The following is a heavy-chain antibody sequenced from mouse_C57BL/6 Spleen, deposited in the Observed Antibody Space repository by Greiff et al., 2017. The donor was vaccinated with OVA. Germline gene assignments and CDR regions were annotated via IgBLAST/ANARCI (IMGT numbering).Heavy chain of an antibody. D-gene: IGHD1-1*01. J-gene: IGHJ4*01. V-gene: IGHV14-2*01. CDR2: IDPEDGET. CDR3: ARGPSGSSPLWDY. Sequence: DVKLQESGAEVVKPGASVKLSCTASGFNIKDYYMHWVKQRTEQGLEWIGRIDPEDGETKYAPKFQGKATITADTYSNTAYLQLSSLTSEDTAVYYCARGPSGSSPLWDYWGQGTSVTVSS. CDR1: GFNIKDYY.